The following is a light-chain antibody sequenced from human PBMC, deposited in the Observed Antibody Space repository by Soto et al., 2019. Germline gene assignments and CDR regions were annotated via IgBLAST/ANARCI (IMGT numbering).Light chain of an antibody. Sequence: QSVLTQPASVSGSPGQSITISCTGTSSDVGGYKYVSWYQQHPDKAPKLIIFEVSNRPSGISSRFSGSKSGNTASLTISGLQAEDEADYFCAAWDDSLSRVVFGGGTKLTVL. V-gene: IGLV2-14*01. CDR2: EVS. J-gene: IGLJ2*01. CDR1: SSDVGGYKY. CDR3: AAWDDSLSRVV.